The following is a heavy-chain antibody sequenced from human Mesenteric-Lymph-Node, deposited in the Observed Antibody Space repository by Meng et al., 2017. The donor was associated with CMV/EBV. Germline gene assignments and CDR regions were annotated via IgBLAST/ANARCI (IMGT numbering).Heavy chain of an antibody. V-gene: IGHV3-48*03. J-gene: IGHJ3*02. CDR1: GFTFSSYA. CDR3: ARGAVATLIRNTFDI. CDR2: VSPTGSSI. D-gene: IGHD4-23*01. Sequence: LSLTCAASGFTFSSYAMSWVRQAPGKGLEWVSYVSPTGSSIYYADSVKGRFTISRDNAKNSLYLQMNSLRAEDTAVYYCARGAVATLIRNTFDIWGQGTMVTVSS.